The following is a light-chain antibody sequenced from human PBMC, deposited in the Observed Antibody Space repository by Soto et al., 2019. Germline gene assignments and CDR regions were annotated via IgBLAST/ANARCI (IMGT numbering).Light chain of an antibody. CDR3: QSYDSSLSGGV. Sequence: HSVLTQPPSVSGAPGQRVTISCTGSSSNIGAGYDVHWYQQLPGTAPKLLIYGNSNRPSGVPDRFSGSKSGTSASLAITGLQAEDEADYYCQSYDSSLSGGVFGEGTKLTVL. CDR2: GNS. J-gene: IGLJ2*01. V-gene: IGLV1-40*01. CDR1: SSNIGAGYD.